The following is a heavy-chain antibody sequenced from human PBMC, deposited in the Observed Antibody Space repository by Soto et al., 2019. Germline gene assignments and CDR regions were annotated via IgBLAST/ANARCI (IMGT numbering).Heavy chain of an antibody. Sequence: PGGALKISFKGSGYSFTSYWISWVRQMPGKGLEWVGRIDPSDSYNNFRPSFQGHITISADKSISTAYLQWSSLKASDTAMYYCASGPDYCSSTSCYTNYYYGMDVWGQGTTVTVSS. J-gene: IGHJ6*02. V-gene: IGHV5-10-1*01. CDR1: GYSFTSYW. CDR3: ASGPDYCSSTSCYTNYYYGMDV. CDR2: IDPSDSYN. D-gene: IGHD2-2*02.